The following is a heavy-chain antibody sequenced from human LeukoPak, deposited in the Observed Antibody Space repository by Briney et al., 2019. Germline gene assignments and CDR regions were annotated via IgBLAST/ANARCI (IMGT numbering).Heavy chain of an antibody. CDR3: ARDLGVRNWNGPQFDY. J-gene: IGHJ4*02. CDR1: GYTFTSYG. D-gene: IGHD1-20*01. CDR2: ISAYNGNT. V-gene: IGHV1-18*01. Sequence: ASVKVSCKASGYTFTSYGISWVRQAPGQGLEWMGWISAYNGNTNYAQKLQGRVTMTTDTSTSTAYMELRSLRPDDTAVYYCARDLGVRNWNGPQFDYWGQGTLVTVSS.